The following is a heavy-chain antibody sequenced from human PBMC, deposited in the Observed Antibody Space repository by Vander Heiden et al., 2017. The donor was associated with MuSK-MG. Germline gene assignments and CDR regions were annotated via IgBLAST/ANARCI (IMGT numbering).Heavy chain of an antibody. D-gene: IGHD3-22*01. V-gene: IGHV3-33*01. CDR3: ARGRGDYYDSSGPSYYFDY. CDR1: GFTFSSYG. J-gene: IGHJ4*02. Sequence: QVQLVESGGGVVQPGRSLRLACAASGFTFSSYGMDWLRQAPGKGLEWVAVIWYDGSNKYYADSVKGRFTISRDNSKNTLYLQMNSLRAEDTAVYYCARGRGDYYDSSGPSYYFDYWGQGTLVTVSS. CDR2: IWYDGSNK.